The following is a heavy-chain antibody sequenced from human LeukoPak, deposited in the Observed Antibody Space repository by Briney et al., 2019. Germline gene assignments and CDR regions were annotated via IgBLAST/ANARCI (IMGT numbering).Heavy chain of an antibody. CDR3: AKALGRRSDLVYFDY. V-gene: IGHV3-23*01. J-gene: IGHJ4*02. CDR2: ISGSGVTT. Sequence: LSLTCAVSGGSISSGGYSWSWVRQAPGKGLEWVSAISGSGVTTFYADSVKGRFTISRDNSKNTLYLQMNSLRAEDTAVYYCAKALGRRSDLVYFDYWGRGTLVTVSS. CDR1: GGSISSGGYS. D-gene: IGHD2-21*01.